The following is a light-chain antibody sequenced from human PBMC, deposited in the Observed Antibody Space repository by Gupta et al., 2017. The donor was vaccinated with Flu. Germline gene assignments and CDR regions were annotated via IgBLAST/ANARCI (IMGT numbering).Light chain of an antibody. J-gene: IGKJ4*01. V-gene: IGKV1-16*02. Sequence: DIQMTQSPSSLSASVGDRVTITCRANQDIGNYLVWFQQKPGEAPKSLIYAVSSWQSGVPSKFSGSGSGTDFTLTISSLQPEDVATYYCQQYHTYPLTFGGGTKVEFK. CDR2: AVS. CDR1: QDIGNY. CDR3: QQYHTYPLT.